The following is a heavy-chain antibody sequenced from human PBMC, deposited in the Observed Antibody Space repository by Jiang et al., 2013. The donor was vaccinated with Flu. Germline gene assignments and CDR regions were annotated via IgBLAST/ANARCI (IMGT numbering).Heavy chain of an antibody. J-gene: IGHJ6*02. CDR1: GGSISSADYY. CDR2: ISYSGST. V-gene: IGHV4-30-4*01. Sequence: GPGLVKPSQTLSLTCTVSGGSISSADYYWSWIRQPPGKGLEWIGYISYSGSTYFNPSLKSRVTISLDTSKNQFSLKLSSVTAADTAVYYCARAVPGRDAGPPFYYGPESGMDVVGPRDHRHRL. CDR3: ARAVPGRDAGPPFYYGPESGMDV. D-gene: IGHD3-10*01.